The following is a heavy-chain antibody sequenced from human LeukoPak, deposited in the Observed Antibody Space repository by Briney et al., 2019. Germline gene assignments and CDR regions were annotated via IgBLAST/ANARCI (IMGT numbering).Heavy chain of an antibody. Sequence: EASVKVSCKASGGTFSSYAINWVRPAPGQGLEWMGGIIPIFATPNYAQKFQGRVTITADESTSTAYMELSSLRSEDTAVYYCARDSGKELERRGPFDYWGQGTLVTVSS. D-gene: IGHD1-1*01. V-gene: IGHV1-69*01. CDR3: ARDSGKELERRGPFDY. J-gene: IGHJ4*02. CDR1: GGTFSSYA. CDR2: IIPIFATP.